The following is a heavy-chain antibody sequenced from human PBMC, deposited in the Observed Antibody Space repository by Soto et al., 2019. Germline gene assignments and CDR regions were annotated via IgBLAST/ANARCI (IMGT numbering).Heavy chain of an antibody. Sequence: EVQLLESGGGLVQPGGSMRLSCVASGSTFSSDVMSWVRQAPGKGLEWVSGISGGTTYYADSVQGRFTISRDNLKNTLFLQMNSLRGEDTAVYRCESRVRGTSGSSHFYATDIWGQGTTGTVSS. CDR1: GSTFSSDV. CDR2: ISGGTT. V-gene: IGHV3-23*01. CDR3: ESRVRGTSGSSHFYATDI. D-gene: IGHD3-10*01. J-gene: IGHJ6*02.